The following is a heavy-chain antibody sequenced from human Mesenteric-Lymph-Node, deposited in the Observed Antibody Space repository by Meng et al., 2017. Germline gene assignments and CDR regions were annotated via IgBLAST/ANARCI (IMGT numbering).Heavy chain of an antibody. Sequence: QAPLQEAGPARVNPSQTLPLTCTVSGGSIGSGGYYWSWIRQHPGKGLEWIGYIYYTGSTFYNPSLKSRVTISVDTSKNQFSLKLISATAADTAVYYCAREAGRDGYATPKFDYWGQGTLVTVSS. CDR3: AREAGRDGYATPKFDY. V-gene: IGHV4-31*03. D-gene: IGHD5-24*01. CDR1: GGSIGSGGYY. CDR2: IYYTGST. J-gene: IGHJ4*02.